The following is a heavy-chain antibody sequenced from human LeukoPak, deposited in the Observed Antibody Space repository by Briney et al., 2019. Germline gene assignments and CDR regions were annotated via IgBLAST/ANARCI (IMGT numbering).Heavy chain of an antibody. D-gene: IGHD2-15*01. CDR1: GFTFSSYA. CDR2: ISGSGGSA. J-gene: IGHJ3*02. V-gene: IGHV3-23*01. Sequence: GGSLRLSCAASGFTFSSYAMSWVRRAPGKGLEWVSSISGSGGSADYADSVKGRFTISRDNSKNTVYLQMNSLRAEDTAVYYCAKDHCSGGGCYRSFHDAFDIWGQGTMVSVSS. CDR3: AKDHCSGGGCYRSFHDAFDI.